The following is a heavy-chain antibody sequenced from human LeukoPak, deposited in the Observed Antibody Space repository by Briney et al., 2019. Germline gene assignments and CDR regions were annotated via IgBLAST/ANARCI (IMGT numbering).Heavy chain of an antibody. Sequence: ASVKVSCKASGGTFSSYAVSWGRQAPGQGLEWMGGIIPIFGTANYAQKFQGRVTITADESTSTAYMELSSLRSEDTAVYYCARARIAAAGDDAFDIWGQGTMVTVSS. J-gene: IGHJ3*02. D-gene: IGHD6-13*01. CDR1: GGTFSSYA. V-gene: IGHV1-69*01. CDR3: ARARIAAAGDDAFDI. CDR2: IIPIFGTA.